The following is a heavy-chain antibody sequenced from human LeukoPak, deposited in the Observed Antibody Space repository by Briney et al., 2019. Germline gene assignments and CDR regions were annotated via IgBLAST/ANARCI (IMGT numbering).Heavy chain of an antibody. D-gene: IGHD3-22*01. CDR1: GGSVSSGSYY. Sequence: SETLSLTCTVSGGSVSSGSYYWSWIRQPPGNGLEWIGYIYYSGSTDYNPSLKSRVTISVDRSKNQFSLKLSSVTAADTAVYYCARETYYYDSSGHFDIWGQGTMVTVSS. J-gene: IGHJ3*02. CDR2: IYYSGST. V-gene: IGHV4-61*01. CDR3: ARETYYYDSSGHFDI.